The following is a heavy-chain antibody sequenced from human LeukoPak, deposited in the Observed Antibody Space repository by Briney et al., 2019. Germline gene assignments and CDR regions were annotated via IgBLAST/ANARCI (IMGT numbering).Heavy chain of an antibody. Sequence: GASVKVSCKASGGTFSSYAISWVRQAPGQGLEWMGRIIPILGIANYAQKFQGRVTITADKSTSTAYMELSSLRSEDTAVYYCARDGTGYYYGSGSYYYWGQGTLVTVSS. CDR2: IIPILGIA. J-gene: IGHJ4*02. CDR1: GGTFSSYA. D-gene: IGHD3-10*01. CDR3: ARDGTGYYYGSGSYYY. V-gene: IGHV1-69*04.